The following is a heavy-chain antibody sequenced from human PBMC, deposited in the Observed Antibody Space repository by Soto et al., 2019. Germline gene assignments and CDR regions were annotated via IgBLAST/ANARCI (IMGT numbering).Heavy chain of an antibody. D-gene: IGHD3-10*01. V-gene: IGHV1-46*01. CDR2: INPSGGRT. CDR1: GYTFTTHY. J-gene: IGHJ4*02. Sequence: QVQLVQSGTEVKKPGASVKVSCKASGYTFTTHYMHWVRQAPGQGLEWMGIINPSGGRTTYALKFQGRVTMTSDTSTNTVYVELTSLRSEDTAIYFCARARENYGSGTFSPPLRYYFNSWGQGTLVTVSS. CDR3: ARARENYGSGTFSPPLRYYFNS.